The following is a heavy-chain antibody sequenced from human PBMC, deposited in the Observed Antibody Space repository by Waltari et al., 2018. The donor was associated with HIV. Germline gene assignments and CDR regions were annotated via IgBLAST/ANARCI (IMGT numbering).Heavy chain of an antibody. V-gene: IGHV4-34*01. CDR2: INHSGST. D-gene: IGHD6-6*01. CDR1: GGSFSGYY. J-gene: IGHJ5*02. CDR3: ARGPGKQLAPPLGWFDP. Sequence: QVQLQQRGAGLLKPSETLSLTCAVYGGSFSGYYWTWIRQPPGKGLEWIGEINHSGSTNYNPSLKILVTISVDTSKNQFSLKLSSVTAADTAVYYGARGPGKQLAPPLGWFDPWGQGTLVTVSS.